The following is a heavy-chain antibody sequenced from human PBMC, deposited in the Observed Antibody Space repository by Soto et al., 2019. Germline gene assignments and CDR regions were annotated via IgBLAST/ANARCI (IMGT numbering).Heavy chain of an antibody. CDR1: GFTFSDYY. V-gene: IGHV3-11*01. CDR2: ATDSGSSA. Sequence: QVRLVEYGGGLVRPGGSLRLSCAASGFTFSDYYMTWIRRAPGMGLEWLSHATDSGSSAYYTDSVKGRFTISRDNARNSLFLQMNTLKAADSGVYYCAADRGGYGYFDYWGQGILVTVSS. CDR3: AADRGGYGYFDY. J-gene: IGHJ4*02. D-gene: IGHD1-26*01.